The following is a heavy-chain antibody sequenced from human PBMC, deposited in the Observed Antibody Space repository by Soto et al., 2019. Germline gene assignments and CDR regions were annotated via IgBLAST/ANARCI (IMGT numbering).Heavy chain of an antibody. CDR3: AIVDISTWIDGMDL. Sequence: GASVKVSCKASGGTFSSYAISWVRQAPGQGLEWMGGTFPMFGKANYAQKIQGRVTISADKSTSTAYMELSSLRSEDTAVYYCAIVDISTWIDGMDLWGQGTTVTVSS. CDR2: TFPMFGKA. V-gene: IGHV1-69*06. CDR1: GGTFSSYA. J-gene: IGHJ6*02. D-gene: IGHD2-2*01.